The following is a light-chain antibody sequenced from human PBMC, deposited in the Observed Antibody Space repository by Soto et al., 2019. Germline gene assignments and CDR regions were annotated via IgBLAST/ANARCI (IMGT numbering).Light chain of an antibody. CDR2: AAS. Sequence: DIQMTQSPSPLSAFVGERVTITCRASQSISRYLNWYQQKPGEAPKLLIYAASTLYGGVPSRFSGSGSGTDFALTITSLQAEDFATYYCQQLRMYPSTFGGGTKVDI. J-gene: IGKJ4*01. CDR3: QQLRMYPST. V-gene: IGKV1-9*01. CDR1: QSISRY.